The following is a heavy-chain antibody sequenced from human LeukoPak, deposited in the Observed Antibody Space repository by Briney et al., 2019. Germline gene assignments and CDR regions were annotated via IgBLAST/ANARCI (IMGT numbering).Heavy chain of an antibody. CDR3: TRIAPGIQLWLRGDYFDY. CDR2: IRSKAYGGTT. D-gene: IGHD5-18*01. CDR1: GFTFGGYA. J-gene: IGHJ4*02. Sequence: GGSLRLSCTASGFTFGGYAMSWVRQAPGKGLEWVGFIRSKAYGGTTEYAASVKGRFTISRDDSKSIAYLQMNSLKTEDTAVYYCTRIAPGIQLWLRGDYFDYWGQGTLVTVSS. V-gene: IGHV3-49*04.